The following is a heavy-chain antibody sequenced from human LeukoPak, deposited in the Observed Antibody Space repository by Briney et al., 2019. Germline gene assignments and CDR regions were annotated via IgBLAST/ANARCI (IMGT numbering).Heavy chain of an antibody. V-gene: IGHV1-46*01. D-gene: IGHD4-11*01. J-gene: IGHJ4*02. CDR1: GYTLTNSY. Sequence: GSVKVSRKASGYTLTNSYIYWVGQAPGQRLEWMGIINPSGGSTNFAQKFQGRVTMTTDTSTITVYMELSSLRSEDTAVYYCARWTTTYLDYWGQGTLVTVSS. CDR2: INPSGGST. CDR3: ARWTTTYLDY.